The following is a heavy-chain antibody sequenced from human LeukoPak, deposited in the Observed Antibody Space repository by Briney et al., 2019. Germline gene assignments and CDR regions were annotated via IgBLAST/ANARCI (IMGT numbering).Heavy chain of an antibody. CDR1: GFTFSSYA. J-gene: IGHJ4*02. CDR2: ISSSGGST. V-gene: IGHV3-23*01. CDR3: AKDYGSSWYWTFDY. D-gene: IGHD6-13*01. Sequence: GGSLRLSCAASGFTFSSYAMSWVRQAPGKGLEWVSAISSSGGSTYYADSVKGRFTISRDNSKNTLYLQMNSLRAEDTAVYYCAKDYGSSWYWTFDYWGQGTLVTVSS.